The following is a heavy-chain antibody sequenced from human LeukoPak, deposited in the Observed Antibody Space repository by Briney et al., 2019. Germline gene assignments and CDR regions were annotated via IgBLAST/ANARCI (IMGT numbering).Heavy chain of an antibody. CDR3: ARGREQWFGELFLDY. J-gene: IGHJ4*02. V-gene: IGHV4-59*01. Sequence: SETLSLTCTVSGGSISSYYWSWIRQPPGKGLEWIGYIYYSGSTNYNPSLKSRVTISVDTSKNQFSLKLSSVTAADTAVYYCARGREQWFGELFLDYWSQGTLVTVSS. CDR1: GGSISSYY. D-gene: IGHD3-10*01. CDR2: IYYSGST.